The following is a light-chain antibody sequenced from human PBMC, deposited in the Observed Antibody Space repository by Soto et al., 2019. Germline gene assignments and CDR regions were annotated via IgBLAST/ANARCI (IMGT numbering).Light chain of an antibody. CDR2: TNT. Sequence: QAVLTHPPSASGTPGHRVTISCSGSSSNVGGNPVNWYQHVPTTAPKLLIYTNTQRPSGVPDRFSGSKSGTSASLAISGLQSEDEADYYCASWDDSLNGTVFGTGTKVTVL. CDR1: SSNVGGNP. V-gene: IGLV1-44*01. CDR3: ASWDDSLNGTV. J-gene: IGLJ1*01.